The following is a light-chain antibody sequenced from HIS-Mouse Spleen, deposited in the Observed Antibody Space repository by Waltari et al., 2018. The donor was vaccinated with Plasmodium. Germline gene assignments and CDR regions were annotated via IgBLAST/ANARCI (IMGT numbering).Light chain of an antibody. CDR1: SATTRPGYA. J-gene: IGLJ2*01. V-gene: IGLV1-40*01. Sequence: QSALTQPPSVSAASGQRVTIALPRCSATTRPGYAVPWYQQLPGTAPKLLSYGNSNRPSGVPDRFSGSKSGTSASLAITGLQAEDEADYYCQSYDSSLSGSVFGGGTKLTVL. CDR2: GNS. CDR3: QSYDSSLSGSV.